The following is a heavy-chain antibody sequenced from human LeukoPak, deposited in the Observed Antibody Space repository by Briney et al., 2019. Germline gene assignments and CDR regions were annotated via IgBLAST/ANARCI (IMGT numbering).Heavy chain of an antibody. V-gene: IGHV1-18*01. CDR2: INNYNNNT. Sequence: GASVNVSCKASGYTFTSYGISWVRQAPGQGLEWMGWINNYNNNTNYVQKFQGRVTMTTDTSTNTAYMELRSLRSDDTAVYYCARRGLDYWGQGTLVTVSS. D-gene: IGHD3-10*01. CDR3: ARRGLDY. J-gene: IGHJ4*02. CDR1: GYTFTSYG.